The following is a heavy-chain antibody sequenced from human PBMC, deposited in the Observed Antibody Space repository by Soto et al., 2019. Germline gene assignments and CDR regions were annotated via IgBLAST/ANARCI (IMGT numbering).Heavy chain of an antibody. J-gene: IGHJ3*02. D-gene: IGHD5-12*01. CDR2: ISGSGGST. Sequence: GGSLRLSCAASGFTFSSYAMSWVRQAPGKGLEWVSAISGSGGSTYYADSVKGRFTISRDNSKNTLYLQMNSLRAEDTAVYYYAKDLVAPSTYGFGAFDIWGQGTMVTVSS. CDR1: GFTFSSYA. V-gene: IGHV3-23*01. CDR3: AKDLVAPSTYGFGAFDI.